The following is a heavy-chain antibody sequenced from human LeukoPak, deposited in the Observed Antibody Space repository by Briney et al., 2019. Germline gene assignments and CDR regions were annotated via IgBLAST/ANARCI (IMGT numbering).Heavy chain of an antibody. J-gene: IGHJ5*01. CDR2: TTSSGSTN. D-gene: IGHD3-16*01. CDR3: VRGLDS. V-gene: IGHV3-48*03. CDR1: GFTFSNYE. Sequence: GGSLRLSCAASGFTFSNYEMNWVRQAPGKGLEWISYTTSSGSTNYYADSVRGRFTISRDNAKKTLYLQMNSLRDEDTAVYYCVRGLDSWGLGTLVTVSS.